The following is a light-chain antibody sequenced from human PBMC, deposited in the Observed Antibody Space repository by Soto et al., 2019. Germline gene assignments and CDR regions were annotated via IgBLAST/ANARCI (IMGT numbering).Light chain of an antibody. V-gene: IGKV3-15*01. CDR2: DAS. Sequence: EIVMTQSPATLSVSPGERATLSCRASQSVSSNLAWYQQKPGQAPRLLIYDASTRATGIPARFSGSGSGTDFTLTISGLQSEDFAVYYCQQYNNWPQTFGQGTKVEIK. CDR3: QQYNNWPQT. J-gene: IGKJ1*01. CDR1: QSVSSN.